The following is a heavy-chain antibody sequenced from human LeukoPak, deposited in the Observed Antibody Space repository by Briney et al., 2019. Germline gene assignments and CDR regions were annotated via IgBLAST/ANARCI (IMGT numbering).Heavy chain of an antibody. CDR1: GFTVSSNS. Sequence: GGSLRLSCTVSGFTVSSNSMSWVRQAPGKGLEWVSFIYTTGNTHNSDSVKGRFTISRDSSKNTLYLQMNSLRAEDTAVYYCARFSSSWYFDWGQGTLVTVSS. D-gene: IGHD6-13*01. V-gene: IGHV3-53*01. CDR2: IYTTGNT. CDR3: ARFSSSWYFD. J-gene: IGHJ4*02.